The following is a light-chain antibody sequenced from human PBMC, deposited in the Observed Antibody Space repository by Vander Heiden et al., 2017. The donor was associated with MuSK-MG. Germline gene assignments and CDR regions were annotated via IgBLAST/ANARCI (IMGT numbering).Light chain of an antibody. Sequence: DIQMTQSPSSLSASVGDRVTITCQASQDISNYLNWYQQKPGKAPKLLIYDASNLETGVPSRFSGSGSGTDLTVTISSLQPEDIATYYCQQYENLPLTFGPGTKVEIK. CDR1: QDISNY. J-gene: IGKJ3*01. V-gene: IGKV1-33*01. CDR2: DAS. CDR3: QQYENLPLT.